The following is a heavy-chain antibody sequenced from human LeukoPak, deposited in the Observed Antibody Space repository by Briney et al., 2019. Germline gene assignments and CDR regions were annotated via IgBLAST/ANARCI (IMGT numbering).Heavy chain of an antibody. J-gene: IGHJ4*02. CDR3: AFWSGYYTDDY. CDR2: ISSSGSTI. Sequence: GGSLRLSCAASGFTFSSYEMNWVRQAPGKGLEWVSYISSSGSTIYYADSVKGRFTISRDNAKNSLYLQMNSLRAEDTAVYYCAFWSGYYTDDYWGQGTLFTVSS. CDR1: GFTFSSYE. V-gene: IGHV3-48*03. D-gene: IGHD3-3*01.